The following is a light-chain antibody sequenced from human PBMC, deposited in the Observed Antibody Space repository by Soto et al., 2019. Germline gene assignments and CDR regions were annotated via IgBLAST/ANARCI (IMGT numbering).Light chain of an antibody. V-gene: IGKV3-15*01. CDR3: QQYNSWPPIT. CDR2: GAV. CDR1: QSVGSR. Sequence: DIVMTQSPGPLSVSPGERATLSCRASQSVGSRLAWYQQKPGQAPRLLIYGAVTRATGIPARFSGSGSGTEFTLTISSLQSEDFAAYYCQQYNSWPPITFGQGTRLGL. J-gene: IGKJ5*01.